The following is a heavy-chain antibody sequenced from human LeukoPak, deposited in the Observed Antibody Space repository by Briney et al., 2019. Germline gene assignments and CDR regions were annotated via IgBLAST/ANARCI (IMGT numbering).Heavy chain of an antibody. CDR2: IIPILGIA. CDR3: ARDSDQLELPEELYYYYYGMDV. D-gene: IGHD1-7*01. V-gene: IGHV1-69*10. Sequence: SVKVSCKASGGTFSSYAISWVRQAPGQGLERMGGIIPILGIANYAQKFQGRVTITADKSTSTAYMELSSPRSEDTAVYYCARDSDQLELPEELYYYYYGMDVWGQGTTVTVSS. J-gene: IGHJ6*02. CDR1: GGTFSSYA.